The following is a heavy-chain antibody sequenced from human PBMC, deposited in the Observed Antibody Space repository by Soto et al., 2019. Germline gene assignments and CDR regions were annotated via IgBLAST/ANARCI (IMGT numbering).Heavy chain of an antibody. CDR1: GFTFSSYS. J-gene: IGHJ6*02. CDR3: ARSDHFDWYYYYGMDV. CDR2: ISSSSSYI. Sequence: GGSLRLSCAASGFTFSSYSMNWVRQAPGKGLEWVSSISSSSSYIYYADSVKGRFTISRDNAKNSLYLQMNSLRAEDTAVYYCARSDHFDWYYYYGMDVWGQGTTVTVSS. D-gene: IGHD3-9*01. V-gene: IGHV3-21*01.